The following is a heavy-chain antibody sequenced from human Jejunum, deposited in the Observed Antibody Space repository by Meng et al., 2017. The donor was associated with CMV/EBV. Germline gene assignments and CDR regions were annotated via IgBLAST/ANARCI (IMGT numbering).Heavy chain of an antibody. J-gene: IGHJ4*02. CDR1: GGSISGYS. Sequence: YTVSGGSISGYSWTWIRQSPGKGLGWIGCDDFSGTTKYSPSLNSRVTISVDTSKRQFSLKLNSVTAADTAVYHCARGWGTSSPLDFWGQGEPVTVSS. CDR2: DDFSGTT. D-gene: IGHD2-2*01. CDR3: ARGWGTSSPLDF. V-gene: IGHV4-59*01.